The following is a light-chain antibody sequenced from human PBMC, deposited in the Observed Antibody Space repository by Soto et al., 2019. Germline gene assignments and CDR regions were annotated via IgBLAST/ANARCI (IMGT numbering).Light chain of an antibody. V-gene: IGLV6-57*04. CDR1: SGSIASNY. J-gene: IGLJ6*01. CDR2: ENN. CDR3: QSYDSSNLNV. Sequence: NFMLTQPHSVSESPGKTVTISCTRSSGSIASNYVQWYQQRPGSAPTTVIYENNQRPSGVPDRFSGSIDSSSNSASLTISGLKTEDEADYYCQSYDSSNLNVFGSGTQLTGL.